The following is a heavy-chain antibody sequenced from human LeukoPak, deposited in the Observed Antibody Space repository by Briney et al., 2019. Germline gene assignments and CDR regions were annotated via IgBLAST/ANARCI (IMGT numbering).Heavy chain of an antibody. Sequence: PGGSLRLSCAASGFTFNNYAMSWVRQAPGKGLEWVSYISSSSRTIYYADSVKGRFTISRDNAKNSLYLQMNSLRAEDTAVFYCARDRGGTDDFWSGYYTGYFDYWGQGTLVTVSS. CDR2: ISSSSRTI. CDR1: GFTFNNYA. CDR3: ARDRGGTDDFWSGYYTGYFDY. J-gene: IGHJ4*02. D-gene: IGHD3-3*01. V-gene: IGHV3-48*01.